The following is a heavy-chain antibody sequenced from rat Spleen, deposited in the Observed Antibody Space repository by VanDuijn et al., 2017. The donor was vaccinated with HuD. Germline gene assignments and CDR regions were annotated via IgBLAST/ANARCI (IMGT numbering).Heavy chain of an antibody. CDR1: GFTFSNYD. V-gene: IGHV5-20*01. CDR2: ISYDGSST. D-gene: IGHD1-2*01. CDR3: TTGYLPYVMDA. Sequence: EVQLVESGGGLVQPGRSMKLSCAASGFTFSNYDMAWVRQAPTKGLEWVASISYDGSSTYYRDSVKGRFTISRDNAKSTLYLQMDSLRSEDTATYYCTTGYLPYVMDAWGQGASVTVSS. J-gene: IGHJ4*01.